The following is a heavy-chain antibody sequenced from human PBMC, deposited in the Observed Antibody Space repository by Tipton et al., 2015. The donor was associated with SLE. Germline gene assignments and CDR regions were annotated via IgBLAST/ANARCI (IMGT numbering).Heavy chain of an antibody. CDR1: DYNFHSYW. CDR3: ARLGYGCSGGRCFGVDV. Sequence: QSGPEVKRPGESLKISCKHPDYNFHSYWIGWVRQTAGKGLEWIGIIYAGDSDTRYSPSFQGQVTISVDKSISTAYLQWSSLKASDSAIYYCARLGYGCSGGRCFGVDVWGQGTTVSASS. CDR2: IYAGDSDT. D-gene: IGHD2-15*01. V-gene: IGHV5-51*03. J-gene: IGHJ6*02.